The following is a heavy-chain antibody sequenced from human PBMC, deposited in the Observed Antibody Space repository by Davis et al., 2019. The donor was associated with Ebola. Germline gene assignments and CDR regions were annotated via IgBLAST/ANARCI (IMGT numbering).Heavy chain of an antibody. J-gene: IGHJ4*02. Sequence: TLSLTCTVSGGSISSGSYYWSWIRQPPGKALEWLALIYWDDDKRYSPSLKSRLTITKDTSKNQVVLTMTNMDPVDTATYYCAHSGYNPGDYWGQGTLVTVSS. CDR2: IYWDDDK. D-gene: IGHD5-24*01. CDR1: GGSISSGSYY. CDR3: AHSGYNPGDY. V-gene: IGHV2-5*08.